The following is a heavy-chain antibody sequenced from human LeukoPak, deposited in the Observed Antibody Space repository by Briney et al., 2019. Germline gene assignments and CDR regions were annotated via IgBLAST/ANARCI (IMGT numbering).Heavy chain of an antibody. CDR1: GGSISSYH. CDR3: ARGSAITMVRGVIRRWFDP. D-gene: IGHD3-10*01. CDR2: INYNGST. V-gene: IGHV4-59*08. Sequence: SETLSLTCTVSGGSISSYHWNWIRQPPGRGLEWIGNINYNGSTNYNPSLKSRVTISVDTSKNQFSLKLSSATAADTAVYYCARGSAITMVRGVIRRWFDPWGQGTLVTVSS. J-gene: IGHJ5*02.